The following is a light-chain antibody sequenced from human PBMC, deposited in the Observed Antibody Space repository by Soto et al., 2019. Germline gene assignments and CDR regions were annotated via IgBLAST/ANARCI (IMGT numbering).Light chain of an antibody. Sequence: EIQMTQSPSSLFASVGDSGTITCRASQSISAYLNWYQQRPGKAPSLLLYAATCLHSVVPSRLSGSGSRTYFTLTIRSLQPEDFATSYCLGCYRLLSLVQGTRL. CDR2: AAT. CDR1: QSISAY. J-gene: IGKJ5*01. V-gene: IGKV1-39*01. CDR3: LGCYRLLS.